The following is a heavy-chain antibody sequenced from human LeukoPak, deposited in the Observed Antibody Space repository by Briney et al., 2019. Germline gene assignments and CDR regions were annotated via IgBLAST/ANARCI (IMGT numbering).Heavy chain of an antibody. CDR1: GGSITINTYY. CDR2: IYYSGST. D-gene: IGHD2-15*01. Sequence: TTSETLSLTCTVSGGSITINTYYWGWVRQPPGQTLEWLGNIYYSGSTYYNPSLRSRVSISMDTSKNQFSLRLSSVTAADTAIYYCATSTGGYYSENWGQGTLVTVSS. V-gene: IGHV4-39*01. CDR3: ATSTGGYYSEN. J-gene: IGHJ4*02.